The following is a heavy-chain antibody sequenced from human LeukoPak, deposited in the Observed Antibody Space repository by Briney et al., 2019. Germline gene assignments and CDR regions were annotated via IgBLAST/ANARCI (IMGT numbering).Heavy chain of an antibody. J-gene: IGHJ4*02. CDR1: GYTFTTYC. D-gene: IGHD4-17*01. Sequence: ASVKVSCKASGYTFTTYCIHWVRQAPGQGLGWIGIINPSGGATIYAQKFRGRITMTRDTSTSTVYMELTSLKSEDTAVYYCSRGYHTPTVTTPPDYWGQGTLVTVSS. CDR3: SRGYHTPTVTTPPDY. V-gene: IGHV1-46*01. CDR2: INPSGGAT.